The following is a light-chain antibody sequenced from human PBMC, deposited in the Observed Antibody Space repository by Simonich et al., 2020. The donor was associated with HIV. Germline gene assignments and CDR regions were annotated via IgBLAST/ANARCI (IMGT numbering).Light chain of an antibody. CDR3: QQLNSYPFT. J-gene: IGKJ3*01. Sequence: EIVMTQSPATLSVSPGQRPTLSCRASQSVSSNLAWYQQKPGQAPRLLIYAASTLQSGVPSRFSGSGSGTEFTLTISSLQPEDFATYYCQQLNSYPFTFGPGTKVDIK. V-gene: IGKV3-15*01. CDR1: QSVSSN. CDR2: AAS.